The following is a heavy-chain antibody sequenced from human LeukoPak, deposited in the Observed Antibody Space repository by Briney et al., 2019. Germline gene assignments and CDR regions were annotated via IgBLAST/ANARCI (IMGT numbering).Heavy chain of an antibody. V-gene: IGHV3-11*04. CDR3: TRDSSGWYVGYYYMDV. Sequence: GGSLRLSCAASGFTFSDYYMSWIRQAPGRGLEWISYISGSSGGTIYYTDSVKGRFTISRDNAKNSLYLQIISLRAEDTAVYYCTRDSSGWYVGYYYMDVWGKGTTVTVSS. D-gene: IGHD6-19*01. CDR2: ISGSSGGTI. CDR1: GFTFSDYY. J-gene: IGHJ6*03.